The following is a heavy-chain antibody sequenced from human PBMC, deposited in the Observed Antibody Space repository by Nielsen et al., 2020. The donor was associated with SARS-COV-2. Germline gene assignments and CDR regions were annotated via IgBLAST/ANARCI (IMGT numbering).Heavy chain of an antibody. CDR3: ATTPQRGSDGIRTTIYYYYYGMDV. CDR2: FDPEDGET. Sequence: WVRQAPGQGLEWMGGFDPEDGETIYAQKFQGRVTMTEDTSTDTTYMELSSLRSEDTAVYYCATTPQRGSDGIRTTIYYYYYGMDVWGQGTTVTVSS. V-gene: IGHV1-24*01. J-gene: IGHJ6*02. D-gene: IGHD1-7*01.